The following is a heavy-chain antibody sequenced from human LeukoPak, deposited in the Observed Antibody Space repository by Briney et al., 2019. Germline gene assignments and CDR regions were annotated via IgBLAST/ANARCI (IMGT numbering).Heavy chain of an antibody. J-gene: IGHJ4*02. CDR3: ARHYSSSWGGYYFDY. Sequence: GGSLRLSCAASGFTFSDYYMSWIRQAPGKGLEWVSYISSSSSYTNYADSVKGRFTISRDNAKNSLYLQMNSLRAEDTAVYYCARHYSSSWGGYYFDYWGQGTLVTVSS. D-gene: IGHD6-13*01. CDR2: ISSSSSYT. CDR1: GFTFSDYY. V-gene: IGHV3-11*06.